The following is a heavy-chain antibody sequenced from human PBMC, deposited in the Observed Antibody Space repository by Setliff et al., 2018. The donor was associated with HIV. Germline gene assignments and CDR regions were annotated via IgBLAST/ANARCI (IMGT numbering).Heavy chain of an antibody. J-gene: IGHJ4*02. Sequence: GASVKVSCKASGGTFSSQTISWVRQAPGQGLEWVGGIIPIFGTANYAQKFQGRVTITADESTSTAYMELSSLRSEDTAVFYCARGGSGYYDFWSGSSAFEYWGQGTLVTVSS. V-gene: IGHV1-69*13. CDR3: ARGGSGYYDFWSGSSAFEY. CDR2: IIPIFGTA. CDR1: GGTFSSQT. D-gene: IGHD3-3*01.